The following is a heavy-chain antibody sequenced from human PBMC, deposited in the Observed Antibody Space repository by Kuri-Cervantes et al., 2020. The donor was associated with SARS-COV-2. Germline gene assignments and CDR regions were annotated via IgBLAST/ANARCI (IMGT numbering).Heavy chain of an antibody. D-gene: IGHD7-27*01. CDR3: ARDRYWGPQYYYYYMDV. CDR1: RFTFGTYS. CDR2: IDGRAKTI. J-gene: IGHJ6*03. V-gene: IGHV3-48*01. Sequence: GESLKISCAASRFTFGTYSMNWVRQAPGKGLEWVSYIDGRAKTIYYADSVRGRFTISRDNAQNSLYLQMNSLRAEDTAVYYCARDRYWGPQYYYYYMDVWGKGTTVTVSS.